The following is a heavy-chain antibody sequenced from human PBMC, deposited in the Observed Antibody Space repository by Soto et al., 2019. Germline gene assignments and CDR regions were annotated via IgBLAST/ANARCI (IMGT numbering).Heavy chain of an antibody. Sequence: EVQLVESGGGLVEPGGSLRLSCAASGFTLTDAWMIWVRQAPGKGLEWVGRLKSYTDAGTTDYAAPVKGRFTVSRDDSKNTLYLQMNSLKTEDTAVYYCAKINSGYRYANYWGQGTLVTVSS. CDR2: LKSYTDAGTT. J-gene: IGHJ4*02. CDR3: AKINSGYRYANY. V-gene: IGHV3-15*07. D-gene: IGHD5-18*01. CDR1: GFTLTDAW.